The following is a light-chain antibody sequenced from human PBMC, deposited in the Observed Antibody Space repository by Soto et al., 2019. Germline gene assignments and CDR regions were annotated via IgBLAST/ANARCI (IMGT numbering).Light chain of an antibody. CDR3: SSYTSSSTLN. CDR1: SSDVGGYNY. Sequence: QSALTQPASVSGSPGQSSTISCTGTSSDVGGYNYVSWYQQHPGKAPKLMIYDVSNRPSGVSNRFSGSKSGNTASLTISGLQAEDEADYYCSSYTSSSTLNFGTRTKVTVL. V-gene: IGLV2-14*01. CDR2: DVS. J-gene: IGLJ1*01.